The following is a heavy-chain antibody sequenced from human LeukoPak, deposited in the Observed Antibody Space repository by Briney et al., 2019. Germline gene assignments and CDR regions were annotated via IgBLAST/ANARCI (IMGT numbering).Heavy chain of an antibody. V-gene: IGHV3-23*01. CDR2: MTGSGGGT. CDR3: ARSKYSSSEYDY. Sequence: PGGSLRLSCEASGFTFNDYAMSWVRQSPGKGLEWVSAMTGSGGGTYPADSVKGRFTISRDNAKNSLYLQMNSLRAEDTAVYYCARSKYSSSEYDYWGQGTLVTVSS. D-gene: IGHD6-6*01. J-gene: IGHJ4*02. CDR1: GFTFNDYA.